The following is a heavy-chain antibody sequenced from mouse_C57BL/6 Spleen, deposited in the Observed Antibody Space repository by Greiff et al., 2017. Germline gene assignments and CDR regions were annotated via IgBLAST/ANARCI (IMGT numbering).Heavy chain of an antibody. CDR3: ARDSNYGAMDY. J-gene: IGHJ4*01. V-gene: IGHV1-72*01. Sequence: VKLQQPGAELVKPGASVKLSCKASGYTFTSYWMHWVKQRPGRGLEWIGRIDPNSGGTKYNEKFKSKATLTVDKPSSTAYMQLRSLTSEDSAVYYCARDSNYGAMDYWGQGTSVTVSS. CDR1: GYTFTSYW. D-gene: IGHD2-5*01. CDR2: IDPNSGGT.